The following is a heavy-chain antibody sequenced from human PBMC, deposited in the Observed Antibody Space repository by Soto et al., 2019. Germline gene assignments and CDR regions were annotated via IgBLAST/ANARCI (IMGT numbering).Heavy chain of an antibody. CDR2: IIPIFGTA. CDR1: GGTFSSYA. D-gene: IGHD3-10*01. V-gene: IGHV1-69*13. J-gene: IGHJ6*02. CDR3: ARGGYYYGSGTLAYYGMDV. Sequence: SVKVSCKASGGTFSSYAISWVRQAPGQGLEWMGGIIPIFGTANYAQKFQGRVTITADESTSTAYMELSSLRSEDTAVYYCARGGYYYGSGTLAYYGMDVWGQGTKVTVSS.